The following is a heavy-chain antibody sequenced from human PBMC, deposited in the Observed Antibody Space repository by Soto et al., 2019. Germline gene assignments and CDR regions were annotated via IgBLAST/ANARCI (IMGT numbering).Heavy chain of an antibody. Sequence: QVQLQESGPGLVKPSETLSLTCTVSGGSISSYYWSWIRQPPGKGLEWIGYIYYSGSTNYSPPRKRRVTISVDTAKNQFSLKLSCVTAADTAVYYCARARRGSSADAFYLWGQGTMVTVSS. J-gene: IGHJ3*01. D-gene: IGHD6-13*01. CDR2: IYYSGST. CDR1: GGSISSYY. V-gene: IGHV4-59*01. CDR3: ARARRGSSADAFYL.